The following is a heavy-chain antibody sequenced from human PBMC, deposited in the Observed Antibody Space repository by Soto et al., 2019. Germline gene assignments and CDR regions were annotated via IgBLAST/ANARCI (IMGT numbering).Heavy chain of an antibody. CDR1: GYTFTSYG. CDR2: ISAYNGNT. J-gene: IGHJ5*02. V-gene: IGHV1-18*01. CDR3: ARAPPSYCTNGVCSVYNWFDP. D-gene: IGHD2-8*01. Sequence: ASVKVSCKASGYTFTSYGISWVRQAPGQGLEWMGWISAYNGNTNYAQKLQGRVTMTTDTSTSTAYMELRSLRSDDTAVYYCARAPPSYCTNGVCSVYNWFDPWGQGTLVTVSS.